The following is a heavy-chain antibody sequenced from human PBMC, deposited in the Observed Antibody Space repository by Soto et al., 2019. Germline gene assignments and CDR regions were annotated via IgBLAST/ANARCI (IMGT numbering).Heavy chain of an antibody. J-gene: IGHJ6*02. CDR2: IIPILGIA. V-gene: IGHV1-69*02. Sequence: GASVKVSCEACGGTFSSYTISWVRQAPGQGLEWMGRIIPILGIANYAQKFQGRVTITADKSTSTAYMELSSLRSEDTAVYYCASSLGTMVRGVINRDYYYYGMDVWGQGTTGTVSS. D-gene: IGHD3-10*01. CDR3: ASSLGTMVRGVINRDYYYYGMDV. CDR1: GGTFSSYT.